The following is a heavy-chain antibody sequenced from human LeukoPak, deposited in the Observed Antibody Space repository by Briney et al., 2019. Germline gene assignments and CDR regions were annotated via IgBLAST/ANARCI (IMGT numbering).Heavy chain of an antibody. Sequence: SETLSLTCTVSGGSISSYYWSWIRQPPGKGLEWIGYIYYSGSTNYNPSLKSRVTISVDTSKNQFSLKLSSVTAADTAVYYCARDNSGHGDNGMDVWGQGTTVTVSS. D-gene: IGHD3-10*01. CDR1: GGSISSYY. CDR3: ARDNSGHGDNGMDV. V-gene: IGHV4-59*01. J-gene: IGHJ6*02. CDR2: IYYSGST.